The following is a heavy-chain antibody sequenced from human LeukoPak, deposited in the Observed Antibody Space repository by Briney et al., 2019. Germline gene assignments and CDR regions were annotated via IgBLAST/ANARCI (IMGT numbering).Heavy chain of an antibody. V-gene: IGHV4-59*01. CDR3: ARDGRLGELSWGVFDY. D-gene: IGHD3-16*02. CDR1: GDSISSYY. J-gene: IGHJ4*02. CDR2: IYYGGST. Sequence: SETLSLTCTVSGDSISSYYWSWIRQPPGKGLEWIGYIYYGGSTNYNPSLKSRVTISVDTSKNQFSLKLSSVTAADTAVYYCARDGRLGELSWGVFDYWGQGTLVTVSS.